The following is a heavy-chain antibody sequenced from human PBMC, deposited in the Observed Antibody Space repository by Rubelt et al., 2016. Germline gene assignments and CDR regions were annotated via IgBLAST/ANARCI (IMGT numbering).Heavy chain of an antibody. Sequence: QVQLQQWGAGVLKPSETLSLTRSVNARSFSGYYWTWIRQPPGKGLEWIGIISYSGSTYYSPSLKSRGNKSVDTSKNKISLYLGSVTAADTAVYYCAADFLGAAGTGDWGQGTLVTVSS. CDR1: ARSFSGYY. V-gene: IGHV4-34*01. CDR3: AADFLGAAGTGD. D-gene: IGHD6-13*01. J-gene: IGHJ4*02. CDR2: ISYSGST.